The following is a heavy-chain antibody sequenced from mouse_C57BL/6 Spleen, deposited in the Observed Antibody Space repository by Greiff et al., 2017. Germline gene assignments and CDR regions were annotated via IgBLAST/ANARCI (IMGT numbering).Heavy chain of an antibody. CDR2: IHPNSGST. J-gene: IGHJ3*01. CDR1: GYTFTSYW. CDR3: ARDYGSSPSFAY. D-gene: IGHD1-1*01. Sequence: VQLQQPGAELVKPRASVKLSCKASGYTFTSYWMHWVKQRPGQGLEWIGMIHPNSGSTNYNEKFKSKATLTVDKSSSTAYMQLSSLTSEDSAVYYCARDYGSSPSFAYWGQGTLVTVSA. V-gene: IGHV1-64*01.